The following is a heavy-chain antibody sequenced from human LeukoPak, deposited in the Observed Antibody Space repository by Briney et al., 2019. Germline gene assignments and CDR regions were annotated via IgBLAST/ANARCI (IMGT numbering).Heavy chain of an antibody. J-gene: IGHJ4*02. CDR2: INHSGST. D-gene: IGHD5-18*01. CDR1: GGSFSGYY. Sequence: SETLSLTCAVYGGSFSGYYWSWIRQPPGKGLEWIGEINHSGSTNYNPSLKSRVTISVDTSKNQISLQLSSVTAEDTAVYYCARKVGDTAMVTHFDYWGQGTLVTVSS. CDR3: ARKVGDTAMVTHFDY. V-gene: IGHV4-34*01.